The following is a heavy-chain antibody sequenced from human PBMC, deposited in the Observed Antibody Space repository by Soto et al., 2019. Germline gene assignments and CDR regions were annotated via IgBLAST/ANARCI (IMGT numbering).Heavy chain of an antibody. CDR2: IIPIFGTA. CDR1: GGTFSSYA. CDR3: ASDYGDTSLPY. Sequence: GASVKVSCKASGGTFSSYAISWVRQAPGQGLEWMGGIIPIFGTANYAQKFQGRVTITADESTSTAYMELSSLRSEDTAVYYCASDYGDTSLPYWGQGTLVTVSS. J-gene: IGHJ4*02. D-gene: IGHD4-17*01. V-gene: IGHV1-69*13.